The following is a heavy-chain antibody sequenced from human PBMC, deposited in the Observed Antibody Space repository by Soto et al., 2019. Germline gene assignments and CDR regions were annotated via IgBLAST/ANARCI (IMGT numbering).Heavy chain of an antibody. D-gene: IGHD3-22*01. CDR1: GFSFSDAW. V-gene: IGHV3-15*07. J-gene: IGHJ4*02. Sequence: EVQLVESGGGLVQPGGSLRLSCAASGFSFSDAWLNWVRQAPGKGLEQVGRVKSKTDGETADYATFVKGRFTISREGSKNALYLQMNSLKTEDTAVYYCAAERAYFHDSNGYLSIDFWGQGTLVTVSS. CDR2: VKSKTDGETA. CDR3: AAERAYFHDSNGYLSIDF.